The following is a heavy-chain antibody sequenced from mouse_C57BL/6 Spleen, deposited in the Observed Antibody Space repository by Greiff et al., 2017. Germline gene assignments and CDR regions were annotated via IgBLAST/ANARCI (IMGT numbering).Heavy chain of an antibody. Sequence: QVQLQQPGTELVKPGASVKLSCKASGYTFTSYWMHWVKQRPGQGLEWIGNINPSNGGTNYNEKFKSKATLTVDKSSSTAYMQLSSLTSEDSAVYYCASGGTVVATRYFDVWGTGTTVTVSS. CDR1: GYTFTSYW. D-gene: IGHD1-1*01. J-gene: IGHJ1*03. V-gene: IGHV1-53*01. CDR2: INPSNGGT. CDR3: ASGGTVVATRYFDV.